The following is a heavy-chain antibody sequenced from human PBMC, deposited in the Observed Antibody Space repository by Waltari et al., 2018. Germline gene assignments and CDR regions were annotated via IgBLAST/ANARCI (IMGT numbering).Heavy chain of an antibody. J-gene: IGHJ4*02. Sequence: QVQLQESGPGLVKPSQTLSLTCTVSGGSISRGSYSWSWIRQPAGKGLEWIGRIYTSGSTNYNPSLKSRVTISVDTSKNQFSLKLSSVTAADTAVYYCARDVKYFDYWGQGTLVTVSS. CDR3: ARDVKYFDY. CDR2: IYTSGST. V-gene: IGHV4-61*02. CDR1: GGSISRGSYS.